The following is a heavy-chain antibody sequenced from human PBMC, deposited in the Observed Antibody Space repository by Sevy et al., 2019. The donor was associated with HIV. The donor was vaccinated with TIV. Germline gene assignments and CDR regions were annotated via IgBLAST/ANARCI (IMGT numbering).Heavy chain of an antibody. CDR2: INPNSGGT. J-gene: IGHJ6*02. CDR1: GYTFTGYY. V-gene: IGHV1-2*02. Sequence: ASVKVSCKASGYTFTGYYMHWVRQAPGQGLEWMGWINPNSGGTNYAQKFQGRVTMTRDTSISTAYMELSRLRSDDTAVYYCAREIVVVPAAISYLYYYYGMDVWGQGTTVTLSS. D-gene: IGHD2-2*02. CDR3: AREIVVVPAAISYLYYYYGMDV.